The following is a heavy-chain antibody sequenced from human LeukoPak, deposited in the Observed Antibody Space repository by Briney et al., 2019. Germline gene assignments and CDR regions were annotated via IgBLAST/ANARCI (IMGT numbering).Heavy chain of an antibody. CDR2: IYYSGST. CDR1: GGSITNVRHY. Sequence: SETLSLTCTVSGGSITNVRHYWGWIRQPPGKGLEWMGSIYYSGSTYYNPSLKSRVTISVDTSKNQFSLKLSSVTAADTAVYYCARERCSSTSCYTDYWGQGTLVTVSS. D-gene: IGHD2-2*02. CDR3: ARERCSSTSCYTDY. V-gene: IGHV4-39*07. J-gene: IGHJ4*02.